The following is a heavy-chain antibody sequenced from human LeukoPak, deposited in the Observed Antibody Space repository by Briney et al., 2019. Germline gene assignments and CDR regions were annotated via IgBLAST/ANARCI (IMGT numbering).Heavy chain of an antibody. CDR2: IIPIFGTA. CDR1: GGTFSSYA. V-gene: IGHV1-69*05. J-gene: IGHJ6*03. CDR3: ARGKITIFGVVIHYYYYYMDG. D-gene: IGHD3-3*01. Sequence: SVKVSCKASGGTFSSYAISWVRQAPGQGLEWMGGIIPIFGTANYPQKFQGRVTITTDESTSTAYMELSSLRSEDTAVYYCARGKITIFGVVIHYYYYYMDGWGKGTTVTVSS.